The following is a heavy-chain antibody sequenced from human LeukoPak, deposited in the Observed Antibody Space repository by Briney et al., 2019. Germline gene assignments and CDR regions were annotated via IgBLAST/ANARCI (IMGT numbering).Heavy chain of an antibody. CDR1: GGSFSGYY. J-gene: IGHJ4*02. CDR3: ARDMDL. V-gene: IGHV4-34*01. CDR2: INNSGST. Sequence: SETLSLTCAVYGGSFSGYYWSWIRQPPGKGLEWIGEINNSGSTNYNPSLKSRVTISVDTSKNQFSLKLSSVTAADTAVYYCARDMDLWGQGTLVTVSS. D-gene: IGHD2-2*03.